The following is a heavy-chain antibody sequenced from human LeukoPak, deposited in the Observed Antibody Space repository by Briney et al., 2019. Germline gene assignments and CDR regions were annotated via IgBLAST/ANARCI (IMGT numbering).Heavy chain of an antibody. J-gene: IGHJ4*02. CDR3: ARRGMWFGELSAHWNDC. D-gene: IGHD3-10*01. CDR2: ISSSSYI. Sequence: PGGSLRLSCAASGFTFSSYSMNWVRQAPGKGLEWVSSISSSSYIYYADSVKGRFTISRDNAKNSLYLQMNSLRAEDTAVYYCARRGMWFGELSAHWNDCWGQGTLVTVSS. V-gene: IGHV3-21*04. CDR1: GFTFSSYS.